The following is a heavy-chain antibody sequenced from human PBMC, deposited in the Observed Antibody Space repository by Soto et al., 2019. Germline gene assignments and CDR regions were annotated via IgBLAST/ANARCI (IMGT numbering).Heavy chain of an antibody. Sequence: GGSLRLSCAASGFTFSRYWMSWVRQAPGKGLEWVANIKQDGSEKYYVDSVEGRFTISRDNAKNSLYLQMNSLRAEDTAVYYCARVSGYDPPGPQGYYYGMDVWGQGTTVTVSS. CDR1: GFTFSRYW. CDR3: ARVSGYDPPGPQGYYYGMDV. V-gene: IGHV3-7*04. D-gene: IGHD5-12*01. J-gene: IGHJ6*02. CDR2: IKQDGSEK.